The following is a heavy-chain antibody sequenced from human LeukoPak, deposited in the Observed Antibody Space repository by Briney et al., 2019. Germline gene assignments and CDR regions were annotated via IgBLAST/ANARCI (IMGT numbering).Heavy chain of an antibody. CDR2: ISYDGSNK. V-gene: IGHV3-30-3*01. Sequence: GGSLRLSCAASGFTISSYAMHWVRQAPGKGLEWVAVISYDGSNKYYADSVRGRFTISRDNSKNTLHLQMNSLRAEDTAVYYCARDPFGSGYFDYWGQGTLVTVSS. J-gene: IGHJ4*02. CDR3: ARDPFGSGYFDY. D-gene: IGHD3-10*01. CDR1: GFTISSYA.